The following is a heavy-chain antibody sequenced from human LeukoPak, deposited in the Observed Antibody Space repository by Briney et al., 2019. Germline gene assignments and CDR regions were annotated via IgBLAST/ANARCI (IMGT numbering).Heavy chain of an antibody. CDR3: ARDYSFTDY. V-gene: IGHV3-48*01. J-gene: IGHJ4*02. CDR2: ISGSSKTI. Sequence: GGSLRLSCAASGFTFSSYGMNWVRQAPGKGLEWVSYISGSSKTIYYADSVRGRFTISRDNAKNSLYLQMNSLRAEDTAVYYCARDYSFTDYWGQGTLVTVSS. D-gene: IGHD2-15*01. CDR1: GFTFSSYG.